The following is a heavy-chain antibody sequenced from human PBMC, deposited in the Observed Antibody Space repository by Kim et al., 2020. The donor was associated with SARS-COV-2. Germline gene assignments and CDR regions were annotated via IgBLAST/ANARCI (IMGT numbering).Heavy chain of an antibody. CDR2: IYYSGST. D-gene: IGHD3-10*01. CDR3: ARRNNYYGSGTEGAGWFDP. CDR1: GGSISSSSYY. J-gene: IGHJ5*02. V-gene: IGHV4-39*01. Sequence: SETLSLTCTVSGGSISSSSYYWGWIRQPPGKGLEWIGSIYYSGSTYYNPSLKSRVTISVDTSKNQFSLKLSSVTAADTAVYYCARRNNYYGSGTEGAGWFDPWGQGTLVTVSS.